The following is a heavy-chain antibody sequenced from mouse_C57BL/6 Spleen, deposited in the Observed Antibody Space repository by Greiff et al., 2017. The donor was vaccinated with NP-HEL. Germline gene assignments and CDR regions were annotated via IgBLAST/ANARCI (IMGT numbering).Heavy chain of an antibody. J-gene: IGHJ3*01. CDR3: ARNYYGKGGWLAY. D-gene: IGHD1-1*01. CDR1: GFTFSSYA. V-gene: IGHV5S21*01. CDR2: ICRGGDYT. Sequence: EVMLVESGEGLVKPGGSLKLSCAASGFTFSSYAMSWVRQTPEKSLEWVAYICRGGDYTYYADTVKGRVTISRANATNTLYLQMSSLKSEDTAMYYCARNYYGKGGWLAYWGQGTLVTVSA.